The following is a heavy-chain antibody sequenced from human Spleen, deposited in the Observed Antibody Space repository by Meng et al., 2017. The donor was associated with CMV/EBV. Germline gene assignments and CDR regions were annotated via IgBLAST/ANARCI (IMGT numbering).Heavy chain of an antibody. CDR3: ARLRCSYGPRVMDV. D-gene: IGHD5-18*01. J-gene: IGHJ6*02. CDR2: INHSGST. Sequence: GSLRLSCAVYGGSFSGYYWSWIRQPPGKGLEWIGEINHSGSTNYNPSLKSRVTISVDTSKNQFSLKLSSVTAADTAVYYCARLRCSYGPRVMDVWGQGTTVTVSS. V-gene: IGHV4-34*01. CDR1: GGSFSGYY.